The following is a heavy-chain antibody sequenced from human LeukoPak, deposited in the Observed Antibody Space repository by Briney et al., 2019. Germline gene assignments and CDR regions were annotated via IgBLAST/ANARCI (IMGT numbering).Heavy chain of an antibody. CDR2: IKQDGSEK. J-gene: IGHJ4*02. CDR1: GFTFSSYW. CDR3: ARGPPSSSGLYYFDY. D-gene: IGHD6-6*01. V-gene: IGHV3-7*01. Sequence: GGSLRLSCAASGFTFSSYWMSWVRQAPGKGLEWVANIKQDGSEKYYVDSVKGRFTIPRDNAKNSLYLQMNSLRAEDTAVYYCARGPPSSSGLYYFDYWGQGTLVTVSS.